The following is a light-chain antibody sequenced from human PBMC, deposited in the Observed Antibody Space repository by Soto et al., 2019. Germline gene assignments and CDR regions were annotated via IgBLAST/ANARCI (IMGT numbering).Light chain of an antibody. Sequence: DIQMTQSPSSLSASVGDTVSITCRASQVIIDYLAWYQQRPGKAPRLLIYAASTLHTGVPSRFSGSGAGTDFTLKISSLQPEDVGTYYCQKYDTVPQTFGPGTRVEIK. CDR2: AAS. V-gene: IGKV1-27*01. CDR3: QKYDTVPQT. CDR1: QVIIDY. J-gene: IGKJ1*01.